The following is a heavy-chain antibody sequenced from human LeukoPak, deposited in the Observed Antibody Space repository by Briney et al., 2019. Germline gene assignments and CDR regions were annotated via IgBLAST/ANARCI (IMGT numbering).Heavy chain of an antibody. Sequence: RASETLSLTCTVSGGSISSGSYYWSWIRQPAGKGLEWIGRIYTSGSTNYNPSLKSRVTISVDTSKNQFSLKLSSVTAADTAVYYCARKGAPGIAARRGGYYYYMDVWGKGTTVTVSS. D-gene: IGHD6-6*01. CDR3: ARKGAPGIAARRGGYYYYMDV. J-gene: IGHJ6*03. V-gene: IGHV4-61*02. CDR1: GGSISSGSYY. CDR2: IYTSGST.